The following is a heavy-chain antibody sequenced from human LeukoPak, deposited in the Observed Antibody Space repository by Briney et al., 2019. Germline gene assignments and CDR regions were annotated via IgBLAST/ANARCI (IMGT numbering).Heavy chain of an antibody. V-gene: IGHV4-59*01. Sequence: SETLSLTCTVSGGSISYSYWSWTRQPPEKGLEWIGYIYYSGSTNYNPSLKSRVTISVDTSKNQFSLKPISVTAADTALYYCASHRGTVTPFEHWGQGTLVTVSS. J-gene: IGHJ4*02. D-gene: IGHD4-17*01. CDR3: ASHRGTVTPFEH. CDR2: IYYSGST. CDR1: GGSISYSY.